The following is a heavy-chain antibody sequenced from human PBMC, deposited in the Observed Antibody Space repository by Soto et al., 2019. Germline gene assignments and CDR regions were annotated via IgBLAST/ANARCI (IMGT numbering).Heavy chain of an antibody. Sequence: QVQLVESGGGVVQPGRSLRLSCAASGFTFSSYAMHWVRQAPGKGLEWVAVISYDGSNKYYADSVKGRFTISRDNSKNTLYLQMNSLRAEDTAVYYCASSRVYSSSWYYYYYGMDVWGQGTTATVSS. J-gene: IGHJ6*02. CDR1: GFTFSSYA. V-gene: IGHV3-30-3*01. CDR3: ASSRVYSSSWYYYYYGMDV. CDR2: ISYDGSNK. D-gene: IGHD6-13*01.